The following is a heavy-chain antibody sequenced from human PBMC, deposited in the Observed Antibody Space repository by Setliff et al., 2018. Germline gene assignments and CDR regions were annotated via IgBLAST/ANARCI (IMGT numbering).Heavy chain of an antibody. J-gene: IGHJ5*02. CDR2: TIPMFGST. CDR1: GATFSSYG. CDR3: ARSPAVLGIVYLDP. V-gene: IGHV1-69*05. D-gene: IGHD2-15*01. Sequence: SVKVSCKASGATFSSYGISWVRQAPGQGLEWMGGTIPMFGSTNYAQKFQDRVTITTDESTSTAYMELDSLRSEDTAVYYCARSPAVLGIVYLDPWGQGTLVTVSS.